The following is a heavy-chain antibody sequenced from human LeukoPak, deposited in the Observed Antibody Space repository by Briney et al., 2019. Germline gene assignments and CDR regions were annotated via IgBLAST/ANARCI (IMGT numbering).Heavy chain of an antibody. J-gene: IGHJ5*02. D-gene: IGHD2-2*02. Sequence: GGSLRLSCAASGFTFDDYAMHWVRHAPGKGLEWVSGISWNSGSIGYADSVKGRFTISRDNAKNSLYLQMNSLRAEDTALYYCAKGTTGYCSSTSCYKRLRGFDPWGQGTLVTVSS. CDR2: ISWNSGSI. CDR1: GFTFDDYA. V-gene: IGHV3-9*01. CDR3: AKGTTGYCSSTSCYKRLRGFDP.